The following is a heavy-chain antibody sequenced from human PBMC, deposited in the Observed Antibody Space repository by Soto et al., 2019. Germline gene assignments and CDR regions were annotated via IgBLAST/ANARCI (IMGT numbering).Heavy chain of an antibody. V-gene: IGHV1-18*01. D-gene: IGHD3-16*01. J-gene: IGHJ6*02. CDR3: AKSSQPLIRSLAEFPYYYYGMDD. Sequence: GASVKVSCKASGYTFTSYGISWVRQAPGQGLEWMGWISAYNGNTNYAQKLQGRVTMTTDTSTSTAYMELRSLRSDVTSVSYCAKSSQPLIRSLAEFPYYYYGMDDWGQGTTVTV. CDR1: GYTFTSYG. CDR2: ISAYNGNT.